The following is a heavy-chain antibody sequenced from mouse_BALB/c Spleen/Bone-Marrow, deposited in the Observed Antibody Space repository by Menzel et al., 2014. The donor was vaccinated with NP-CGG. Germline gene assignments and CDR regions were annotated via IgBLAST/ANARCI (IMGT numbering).Heavy chain of an antibody. CDR3: ARDKGRVFFFS. Sequence: EVKLLESGGGLVQPGGSLRLSCAPSGFTFSDYYMNWVRQPPGKALEWLGFIRNKANGYTTEYSASVKGRFTISRDNSQNTPYLQMSTLRDQNSAPHNCARDKGRVFFFSCGPGTPLT. J-gene: IGHJ2*01. CDR1: GFTFSDYY. V-gene: IGHV7-3*02. CDR2: IRNKANGYTT.